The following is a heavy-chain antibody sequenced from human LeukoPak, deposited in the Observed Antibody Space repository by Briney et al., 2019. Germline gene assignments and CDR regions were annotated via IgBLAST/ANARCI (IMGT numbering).Heavy chain of an antibody. CDR3: AKESAPTYYYDSSGYESIDY. D-gene: IGHD3-22*01. J-gene: IGHJ4*02. CDR1: GFTFSSYA. Sequence: SGGSLRLSCAASGFTFSSYAMSWVRQAPGKGLEWVSAISGSGGSTYYADSVKGRFTISRDNSKNTLYLQMNSLRAEDTAVYYCAKESAPTYYYDSSGYESIDYWGQGTLVTVSS. V-gene: IGHV3-23*01. CDR2: ISGSGGST.